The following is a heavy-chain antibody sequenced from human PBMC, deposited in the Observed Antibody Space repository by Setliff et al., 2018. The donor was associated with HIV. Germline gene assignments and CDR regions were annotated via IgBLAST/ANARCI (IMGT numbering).Heavy chain of an antibody. CDR2: INTDGSDT. D-gene: IGHD2-2*01. V-gene: IGHV3-74*01. CDR1: GFTFGNYW. CDR3: ARGRNGGLFTLLVVLDY. J-gene: IGHJ4*02. Sequence: PGGSLRLSCAASGFTFGNYWMHWVRQAPGKGPVDISHINTDGSDTNYAASVKGRFTISRDNAKYTLYLQMNSLRVEDTAVYYCARGRNGGLFTLLVVLDYWGQGTPVTVSS.